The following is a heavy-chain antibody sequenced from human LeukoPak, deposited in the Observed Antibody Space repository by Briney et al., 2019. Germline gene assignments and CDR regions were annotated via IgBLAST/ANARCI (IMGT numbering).Heavy chain of an antibody. Sequence: SETLSLTCTVSGGSISSYYWSWIRQPPGKGLEWIGYIYCSGSTNYNPSLKSRVTISVDTSKNQFSLKLSSVTAADTAVYYCARGVDYYAHWYWGQGTLVTVSS. V-gene: IGHV4-59*01. CDR2: IYCSGST. D-gene: IGHD3-10*01. J-gene: IGHJ4*02. CDR1: GGSISSYY. CDR3: ARGVDYYAHWY.